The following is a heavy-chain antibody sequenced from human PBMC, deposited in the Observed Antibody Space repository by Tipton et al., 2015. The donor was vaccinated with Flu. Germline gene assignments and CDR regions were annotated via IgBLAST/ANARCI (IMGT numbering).Heavy chain of an antibody. V-gene: IGHV4-39*01. CDR3: ARGYKNWFDS. CDR2: IYYTGST. CDR1: GGSFSSSSYY. D-gene: IGHD3-10*01. J-gene: IGHJ5*01. Sequence: TLSLTCIVSGGSFSSSSYYWGWIRQPPGKGLGWIGTIYYTGSTYQNSSLKSRVTISVDTLKSQFSLKLTSVTAADTAVYYCARGYKNWFDSWGQGTLVTVSS.